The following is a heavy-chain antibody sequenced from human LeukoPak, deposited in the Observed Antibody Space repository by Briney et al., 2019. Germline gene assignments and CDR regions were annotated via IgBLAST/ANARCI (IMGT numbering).Heavy chain of an antibody. CDR3: ASLPWLVRWIYY. Sequence: PGGSLRLSCVASGFTFSSLAMNWVRQAPGKGLEWVSSINSNSTYIQYADSVKGRFTISRDNARNSLYLQMNNLRAEDTPVYYCASLPWLVRWIYYWGQGTLVTV. J-gene: IGHJ4*02. CDR1: GFTFSSLA. V-gene: IGHV3-21*01. CDR2: INSNSTYI. D-gene: IGHD6-19*01.